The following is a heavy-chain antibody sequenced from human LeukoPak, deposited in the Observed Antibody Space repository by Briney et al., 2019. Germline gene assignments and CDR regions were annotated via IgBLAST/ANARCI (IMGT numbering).Heavy chain of an antibody. D-gene: IGHD1-14*01. CDR1: GGTSSSYA. J-gene: IGHJ3*02. CDR3: ARSSGAGDAFDI. Sequence: GASVKVSCKASGGTSSSYAISWVRQAPGQGLEWMGGIIPIFGTANYAQKFQGRVTITADESTSTAYMELSSLRSEDTAVYYCARSSGAGDAFDIWGQGTMVTVSS. V-gene: IGHV1-69*13. CDR2: IIPIFGTA.